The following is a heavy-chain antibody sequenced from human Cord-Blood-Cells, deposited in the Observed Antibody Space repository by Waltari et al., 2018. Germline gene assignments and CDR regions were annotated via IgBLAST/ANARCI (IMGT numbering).Heavy chain of an antibody. J-gene: IGHJ4*02. CDR1: GYTLTELS. D-gene: IGHD2-15*01. V-gene: IGHV1-24*01. CDR3: AAEYGSGGSCEYYFDY. Sequence: QVQLVQSGAEVKKPGASVKVSCKVSGYTLTELSMHWVRQAPGKGLEWMGGFDPEDRETINAQKFQGRVTMTEDTSPDTAYMELSSLRSEDTAVYYCAAEYGSGGSCEYYFDYWGQGTLVTVSS. CDR2: FDPEDRET.